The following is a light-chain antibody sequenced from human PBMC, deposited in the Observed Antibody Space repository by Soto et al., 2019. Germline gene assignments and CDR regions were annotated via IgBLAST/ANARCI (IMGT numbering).Light chain of an antibody. J-gene: IGKJ1*01. CDR1: QSISSW. CDR3: QQYTSYSVT. CDR2: DAS. Sequence: QSPSTLSASVGDRVTITCRASQSISSWLAWYQQKPGKAPKLLIYDASSLESGVPSRFSGSGSGTEFTLTISSLQPNDFATYYCQQYTSYSVTFGQGTRVDIK. V-gene: IGKV1-5*01.